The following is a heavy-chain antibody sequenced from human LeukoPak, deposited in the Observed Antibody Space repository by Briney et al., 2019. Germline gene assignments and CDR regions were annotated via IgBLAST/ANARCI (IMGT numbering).Heavy chain of an antibody. V-gene: IGHV1-3*01. Sequence: ASVKVSCKASGFTFTSYAMHWVRQAPGQRLEWMGWINAGNGNTKYSQKFQGRVTITRDTSASTAYMELSSLRSEDTAVYYCARGPAKGYCSSTSCYTPRDYYYYYMDVWGKGATVTVSS. CDR3: ARGPAKGYCSSTSCYTPRDYYYYYMDV. J-gene: IGHJ6*03. CDR2: INAGNGNT. CDR1: GFTFTSYA. D-gene: IGHD2-2*02.